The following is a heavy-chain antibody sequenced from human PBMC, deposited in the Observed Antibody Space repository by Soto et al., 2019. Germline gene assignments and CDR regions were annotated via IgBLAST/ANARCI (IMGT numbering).Heavy chain of an antibody. CDR2: INHSGST. CDR3: ARGWGRIFDY. Sequence: SETLSLTCAVYGGSFSGYYWSWIRQPPGKGLEWIGEINHSGSTNYNPSLKSRVTISVDTSKNQFSLKLSSVTAAATAVYYCARGWGRIFDYWGQGTLVTVSS. CDR1: GGSFSGYY. D-gene: IGHD7-27*01. V-gene: IGHV4-34*01. J-gene: IGHJ4*02.